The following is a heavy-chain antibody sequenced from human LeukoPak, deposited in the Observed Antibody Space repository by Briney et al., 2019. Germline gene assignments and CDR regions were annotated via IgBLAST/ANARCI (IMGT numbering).Heavy chain of an antibody. CDR1: GGSISNFY. CDR3: ARRPGSGWYAYFDY. V-gene: IGHV4-34*01. Sequence: SETLSLTCTVSGGSISNFYWSWIRQPPGKGLEWIGEINHSGSTNYNPSLKSRVTISVDTSKNQFSLKLSSVTAADTAVYYCARRPGSGWYAYFDYWGQGTLVTVSS. J-gene: IGHJ4*02. CDR2: INHSGST. D-gene: IGHD6-19*01.